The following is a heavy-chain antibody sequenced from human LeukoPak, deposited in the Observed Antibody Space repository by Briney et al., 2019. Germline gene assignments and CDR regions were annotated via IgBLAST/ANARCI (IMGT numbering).Heavy chain of an antibody. J-gene: IGHJ6*04. V-gene: IGHV3-21*01. CDR1: GFTFSSYS. CDR2: ISSTSTYI. Sequence: GGSLRLSCAASGFTFSSYSMNWVRQAPGKGLEWVSSISSTSTYIYDADSVKGRFTISRDNAKNSLYLQMNSLRAEDTAVYYCACLVGATQDVWGKGTTVIVSS. CDR3: ACLVGATQDV. D-gene: IGHD1-26*01.